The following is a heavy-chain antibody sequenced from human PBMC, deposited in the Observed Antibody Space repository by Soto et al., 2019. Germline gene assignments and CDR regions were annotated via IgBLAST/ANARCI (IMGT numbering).Heavy chain of an antibody. CDR2: IYSGGST. CDR3: ASGPGGFGDFSLDY. J-gene: IGHJ4*02. D-gene: IGHD3-10*01. CDR1: GGSISQYY. V-gene: IGHV4-4*07. Sequence: QVQLQESGPGLVKPSETLSLSCGVSGGSISQYYWSWIRQPAGKGLEWIGRIYSGGSTNYNPSLESRVTMSVDTSKNKFSLKLSSVTAADTAVYDGASGPGGFGDFSLDYWGQGTLVTVSS.